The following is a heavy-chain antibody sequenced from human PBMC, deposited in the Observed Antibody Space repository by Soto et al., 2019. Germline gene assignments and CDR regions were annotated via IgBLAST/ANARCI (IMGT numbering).Heavy chain of an antibody. CDR1: EFAFSSYA. D-gene: IGHD2-2*01. CDR3: AGENAPPYVDD. Sequence: GESLRLSCSASEFAFSSYAMHWGRQAPGKGLEWVAVIWYGGKKTNYVDSVKGRFIISRDISKNMVYLQMNSLRDEDTAVYYCAGENAPPYVDDWGQGTLVTFSS. V-gene: IGHV3-33*08. CDR2: IWYGGKKT. J-gene: IGHJ4*02.